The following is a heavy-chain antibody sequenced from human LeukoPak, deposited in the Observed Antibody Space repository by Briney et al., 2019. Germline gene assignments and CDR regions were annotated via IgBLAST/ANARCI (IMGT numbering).Heavy chain of an antibody. Sequence: PSETLSLTCAVYGGSFSGYYWSWIRQPPGKGLEWIGEINHSGSTNYNPSLKSRVTISVDTSKNQFSLKLSSVTAADTAVYYCARDHPRGYSYGLPHAFDIWGQGTMVTVSS. CDR1: GGSFSGYY. CDR2: INHSGST. V-gene: IGHV4-34*01. D-gene: IGHD5-18*01. J-gene: IGHJ3*02. CDR3: ARDHPRGYSYGLPHAFDI.